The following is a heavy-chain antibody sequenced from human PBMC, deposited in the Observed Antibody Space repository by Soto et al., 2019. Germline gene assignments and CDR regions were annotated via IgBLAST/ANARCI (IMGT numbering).Heavy chain of an antibody. CDR1: GGSFSGYY. D-gene: IGHD2-15*01. V-gene: IGHV4-34*01. J-gene: IGHJ3*02. Sequence: QVQLQQWGAGLLKPSETLSLTCAVYGGSFSGYYWSWIRQPPGKGLEWIGEINHSGSTNYNPSLKGRVTISVDTSKNQFSLKLSSVTAADTAVYYCARPIRYCSGGSCYSNAFDIWGQGTMVTVSS. CDR3: ARPIRYCSGGSCYSNAFDI. CDR2: INHSGST.